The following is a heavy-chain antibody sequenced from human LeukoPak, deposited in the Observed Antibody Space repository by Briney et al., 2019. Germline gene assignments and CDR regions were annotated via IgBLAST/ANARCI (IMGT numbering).Heavy chain of an antibody. Sequence: ASVKVSCKASGYTFTSYDINWVRQATGQGLEWMGWMNPNSGNTGYAQKFQGRVTMTRNTSISTAYMELSSLRSEDTAVYYCAREGTTLGYCSSTSCYEGFDYRGQGTLVTVSS. V-gene: IGHV1-8*01. CDR2: MNPNSGNT. J-gene: IGHJ4*02. CDR1: GYTFTSYD. CDR3: AREGTTLGYCSSTSCYEGFDY. D-gene: IGHD2-2*01.